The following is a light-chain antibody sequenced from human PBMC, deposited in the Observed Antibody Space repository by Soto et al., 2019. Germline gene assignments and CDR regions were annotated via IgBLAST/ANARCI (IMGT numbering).Light chain of an antibody. CDR2: EVS. J-gene: IGLJ3*02. CDR1: SSDVGGYNY. Sequence: QSALTQPVSVSGSPGQSITISCTGTSSDVGGYNYVSWYQQHPGKAPKLMIYEVSNRPSGVSNRFSGSKSGNTASLTISGLQAEDEADYYCSSYTSSSSWVFGGGTQLTVL. V-gene: IGLV2-14*01. CDR3: SSYTSSSSWV.